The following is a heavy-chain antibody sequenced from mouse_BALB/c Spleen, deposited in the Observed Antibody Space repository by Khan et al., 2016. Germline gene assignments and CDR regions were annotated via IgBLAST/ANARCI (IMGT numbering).Heavy chain of an antibody. D-gene: IGHD2-10*02. J-gene: IGHJ2*01. V-gene: IGHV3-2*02. CDR2: ISYSGST. Sequence: EVQLQESGPGLVKPSQSLSLTCTVTGYSITSDYAWNWIRQFPGNQLEWMGYISYSGSTSYHPSLKSRISLTRATSRTQFFLQLNSVTTEDTATYYCAGQYVGFFDYWGQGTTLTVSS. CDR1: GYSITSDYA. CDR3: AGQYVGFFDY.